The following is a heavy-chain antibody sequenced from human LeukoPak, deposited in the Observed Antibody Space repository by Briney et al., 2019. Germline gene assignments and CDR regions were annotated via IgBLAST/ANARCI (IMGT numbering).Heavy chain of an antibody. D-gene: IGHD2-2*01. CDR1: GGSISSYY. Sequence: SETLSLTCTVSGGSISSYYWSWIRQPAGKGLEWIGRIYTSGSTNYNPSLKSRVTMSVDTSKNQFSLKLSSVTAADTAVYYCAREVYCSSTSCYSGYYGMDVWGQGTTVTVSS. V-gene: IGHV4-4*07. J-gene: IGHJ6*02. CDR3: AREVYCSSTSCYSGYYGMDV. CDR2: IYTSGST.